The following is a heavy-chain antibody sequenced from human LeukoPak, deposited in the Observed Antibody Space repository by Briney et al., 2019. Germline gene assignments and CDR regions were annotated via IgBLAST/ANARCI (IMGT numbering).Heavy chain of an antibody. CDR3: ARRGLVAGIYDLVYGFDI. J-gene: IGHJ3*02. D-gene: IGHD3/OR15-3a*01. V-gene: IGHV1-46*01. CDR2: INPSGGST. CDR1: GYTFTSYY. Sequence: ASVKVSCKASGYTFTSYYMHWVRQAPGQGLEWMGIINPSGGSTSYAQKFQGRVTITQNSSVTTVYMELSSLTSEDTAVYYCARRGLVAGIYDLVYGFDIWGQGTMVTVSS.